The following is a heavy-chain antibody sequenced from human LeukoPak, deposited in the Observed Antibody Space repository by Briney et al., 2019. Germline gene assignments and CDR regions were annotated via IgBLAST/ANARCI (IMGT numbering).Heavy chain of an antibody. Sequence: ASVKVSCKASGYTFTTYAMNWVRQAPGQGLEWMGWINTNTGNPAYAQGFTGRFVFSLDTSVSTAYLQISSLKAEDTAVYYCARAYQPLGGLSFPDSWGQGTLVTVSS. CDR1: GYTFTTYA. J-gene: IGHJ5*01. CDR2: INTNTGNP. CDR3: ARAYQPLGGLSFPDS. V-gene: IGHV7-4-1*02. D-gene: IGHD3-16*02.